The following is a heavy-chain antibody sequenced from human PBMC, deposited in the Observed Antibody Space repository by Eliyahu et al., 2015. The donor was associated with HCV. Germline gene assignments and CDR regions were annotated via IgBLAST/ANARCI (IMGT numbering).Heavy chain of an antibody. V-gene: IGHV4-34*01. J-gene: IGHJ5*02. CDR3: ARAVPWLRWYWFDP. Sequence: QVQLQQWGAGLLKPSETLSLTCAXYGGSFSGYYWSWIRQPPGKGLEWIGEINHSGSTNYNPSLKSRVTISVDTSKNQFSLKLSSVTAADTAVYYCARAVPWLRWYWFDPWGQGTLVTVSS. CDR2: INHSGST. CDR1: GGSFSGYY. D-gene: IGHD5-12*01.